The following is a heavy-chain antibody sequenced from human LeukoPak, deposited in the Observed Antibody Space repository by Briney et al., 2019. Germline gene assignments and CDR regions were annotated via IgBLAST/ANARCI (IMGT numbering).Heavy chain of an antibody. CDR1: GLTFSGYG. J-gene: IGHJ4*02. V-gene: IGHV3-30*03. D-gene: IGHD3-9*01. Sequence: GRSLRLSCAASGLTFSGYGLHWVRQAPGKGLEWLSFISSNTNSKTYADSVQGRFSITRDNSKNTLYMERNKPRNEDVDEYFCLRATGDYFPPIDYWSQRTLVTVSS. CDR2: ISSNTNSK. CDR3: LRATGDYFPPIDY.